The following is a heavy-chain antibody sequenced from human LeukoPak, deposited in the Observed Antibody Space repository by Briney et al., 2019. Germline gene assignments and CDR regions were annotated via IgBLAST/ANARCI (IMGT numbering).Heavy chain of an antibody. CDR3: ARDLIAAAGTFDY. V-gene: IGHV3-7*01. D-gene: IGHD6-13*01. J-gene: IGHJ4*02. Sequence: GGSLRLSCAASGFAFSSYWMSWVCQVPGEGLEWVAKIKQDGSEKYYVDSVKGRFTISRDNAKNSLYLQMNSLRDEDTAVYYCARDLIAAAGTFDYWGQGTLVTVSS. CDR2: IKQDGSEK. CDR1: GFAFSSYW.